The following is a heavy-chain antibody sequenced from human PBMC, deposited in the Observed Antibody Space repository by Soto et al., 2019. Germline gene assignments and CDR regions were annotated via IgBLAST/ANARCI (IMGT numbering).Heavy chain of an antibody. D-gene: IGHD6-19*01. V-gene: IGHV4-59*01. Sequence: PSETLSLTCTVSGGSISRYYWSWIRQPPGKGLEWIGYIYYSGSTNYNPSLKSRVTISVDTSKNQFSLKLSSVTAADTAVYYCARGHSSGSTLYWGPGPLLTLSS. CDR1: GGSISRYY. CDR3: ARGHSSGSTLY. J-gene: IGHJ4*02. CDR2: IYYSGST.